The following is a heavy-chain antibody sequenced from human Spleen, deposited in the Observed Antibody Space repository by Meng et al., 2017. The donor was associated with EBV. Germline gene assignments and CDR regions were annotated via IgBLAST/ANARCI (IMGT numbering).Heavy chain of an antibody. V-gene: IGHV4-30-4*01. CDR1: GGSISNGVYY. J-gene: IGHJ4*02. CDR2: IHYIGST. D-gene: IGHD3-10*01. CDR3: ARTQNYYDSGLFPRGPFFDY. Sequence: QVPLQGSGPGLVKPSQTLSLTCAVSGGSISNGVYYWSWIRQSPRKGLEWIGYIHYIGSTYYNPSLKSRVSISVDTSKNQFSLRLSSVTAADTAMYFCARTQNYYDSGLFPRGPFFDYWGQGALVTVSS.